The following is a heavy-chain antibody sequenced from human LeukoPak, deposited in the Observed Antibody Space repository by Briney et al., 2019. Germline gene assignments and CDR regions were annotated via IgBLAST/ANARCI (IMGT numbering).Heavy chain of an antibody. CDR3: AELGITMIGGV. CDR1: GGSISISSYY. J-gene: IGHJ6*04. V-gene: IGHV4-39*07. Sequence: SETLSLTCSVSGGSISISSYYWGWIRQPPGKGLEWIGSIYYSGSTYYNPSLKSRVTISVDTSKNQFSLKLSSVTAADTAVYYCAELGITMIGGVWGKGTTVTISS. CDR2: IYYSGST. D-gene: IGHD3-10*02.